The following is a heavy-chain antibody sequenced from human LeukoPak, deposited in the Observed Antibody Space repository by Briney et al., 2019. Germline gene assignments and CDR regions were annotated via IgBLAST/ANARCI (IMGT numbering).Heavy chain of an antibody. Sequence: ASVKVSCKASGGTFSSYAISWVRQAPGQGLEWMGGIIPIFGTANYAQKFQGRVTITADESTSTAYMELSSLRSEDTAVYYCARAAKYGRHPGFDYWGQGTLVTVSS. CDR1: GGTFSSYA. CDR3: ARAAKYGRHPGFDY. CDR2: IIPIFGTA. V-gene: IGHV1-69*13. D-gene: IGHD2/OR15-2a*01. J-gene: IGHJ4*02.